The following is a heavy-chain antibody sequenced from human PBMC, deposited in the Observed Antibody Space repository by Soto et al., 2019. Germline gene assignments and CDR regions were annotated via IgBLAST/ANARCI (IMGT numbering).Heavy chain of an antibody. Sequence: GGSLRLSCAASGFTVSNTYMSWVRQGPGEGLEWVSIIYGGGSTHYADSVKGRFTISRDNSRNTLYLQMNSLRAEDTAIYYCAREGPDCTTTSCYQRGFDYWGQGALVTVSS. CDR1: GFTVSNTY. CDR2: IYGGGST. D-gene: IGHD2-8*01. CDR3: AREGPDCTTTSCYQRGFDY. V-gene: IGHV3-66*01. J-gene: IGHJ4*02.